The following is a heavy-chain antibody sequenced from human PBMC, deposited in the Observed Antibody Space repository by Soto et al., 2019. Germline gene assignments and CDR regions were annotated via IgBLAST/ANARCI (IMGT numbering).Heavy chain of an antibody. Sequence: YAAFGWTFGDLASHRVIKESGKGLEWVGRIRSKTNNCATTYAASVKGRFTISRDDSKNTAYLQMNSLKTEDTAVYYCAKDLTATPTLLGMDVWGQGTTVTVSS. CDR1: GWTFGDLA. J-gene: IGHJ6*02. V-gene: IGHV3-73*01. CDR3: AKDLTATPTLLGMDV. CDR2: IRSKTNNCAT. D-gene: IGHD2-15*01.